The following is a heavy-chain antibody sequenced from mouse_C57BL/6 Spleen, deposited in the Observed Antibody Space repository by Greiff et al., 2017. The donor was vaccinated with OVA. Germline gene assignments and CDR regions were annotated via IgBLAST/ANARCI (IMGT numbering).Heavy chain of an antibody. CDR1: GFTFSDYG. J-gene: IGHJ4*01. V-gene: IGHV5-17*01. D-gene: IGHD2-4*01. Sequence: EVQLVESGGGLVKPGGSLKLSCAASGFTFSDYGMHWVRQAPEKGLEWVAYISSGSSTIYYADTVKGRFTISRDNAKNTLFLQMTILLSEDTAMYYCARTEIYYDYGYAMDYWGQGTSVTVSS. CDR3: ARTEIYYDYGYAMDY. CDR2: ISSGSSTI.